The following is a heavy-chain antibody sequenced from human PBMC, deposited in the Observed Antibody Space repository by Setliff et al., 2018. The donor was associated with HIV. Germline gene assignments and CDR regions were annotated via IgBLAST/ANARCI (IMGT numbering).Heavy chain of an antibody. Sequence: PEETLSLTCAVYGDSFTTYFWSWIRQPPGMGLEWLGGISHRKTTFFNPSLQRRVSLSVDTSRAQFSLSLFSVTAADTGRYFCAGGTDGESVPATATFFDFWGRGILVTVSS. CDR1: GDSFTTYF. CDR3: AGGTDGESVPATATFFDF. V-gene: IGHV4-34*01. D-gene: IGHD5-18*01. J-gene: IGHJ4*02. CDR2: ISHRKTT.